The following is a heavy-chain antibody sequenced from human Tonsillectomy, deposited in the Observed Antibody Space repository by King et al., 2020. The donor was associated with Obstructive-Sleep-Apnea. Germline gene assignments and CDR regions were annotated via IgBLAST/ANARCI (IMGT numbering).Heavy chain of an antibody. J-gene: IGHJ4*02. CDR1: GGSISIYY. D-gene: IGHD6-6*01. V-gene: IGHV4-59*01. Sequence: LQLQESGPGLVKPSETLSLTCTVSGGSISIYYWRLIRQPPGKGMDGFGYIYYSGSTHYNPSLKSRVTISVDTSKNQFSLKLSSVTAADTAVYYCASQYSSSWGPFDYWGQGTLVTVSS. CDR3: ASQYSSSWGPFDY. CDR2: IYYSGST.